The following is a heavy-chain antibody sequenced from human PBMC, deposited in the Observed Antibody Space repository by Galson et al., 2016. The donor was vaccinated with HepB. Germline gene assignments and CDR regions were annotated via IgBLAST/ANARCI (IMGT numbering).Heavy chain of an antibody. V-gene: IGHV4-39*01. Sequence: SETLSLTCSVSGGSVSDTNFYWAWIRQPPGRGLEWIGTIYYEGSTYYTPSLKSRVSLSVDTSKDQFSLRMTSVTAADTAVYYCAGHASPFLVPPTTISFYSWGQGVLVTVSS. CDR3: AGHASPFLVPPTTISFYS. CDR2: IYYEGST. CDR1: GGSVSDTNFY. J-gene: IGHJ4*02. D-gene: IGHD1-7*01.